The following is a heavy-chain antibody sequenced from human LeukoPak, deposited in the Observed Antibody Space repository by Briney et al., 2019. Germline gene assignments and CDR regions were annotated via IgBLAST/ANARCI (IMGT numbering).Heavy chain of an antibody. Sequence: PGGSLRLSCAASGFTVSSNYMSWVRQAPGKGLEWVSVIYSGGSTYYADSVKGRFTISRDNSKNTLYLQMNSLRAEDTAVYYCAKDPGSFGAMVPYYFDYWGQGTLVTVSS. CDR1: GFTVSSNY. V-gene: IGHV3-66*01. J-gene: IGHJ4*02. CDR2: IYSGGST. CDR3: AKDPGSFGAMVPYYFDY. D-gene: IGHD5-18*01.